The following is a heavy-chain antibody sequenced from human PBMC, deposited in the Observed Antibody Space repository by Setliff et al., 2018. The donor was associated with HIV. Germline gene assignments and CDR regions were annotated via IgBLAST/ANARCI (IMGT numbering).Heavy chain of an antibody. CDR3: ARDRSSYGWGVYY. V-gene: IGHV1-2*06. CDR2: INPNSGGT. Sequence: ASVKVSCKASGYTFTGYYMHWVRQAPGQGLEWMGRINPNSGGTNYAQKIQGRVTMTRDTSISTAYMELSRLRSDDTAVYYCARDRSSYGWGVYYWGQGTLVTVSS. D-gene: IGHD2-8*01. J-gene: IGHJ4*02. CDR1: GYTFTGYY.